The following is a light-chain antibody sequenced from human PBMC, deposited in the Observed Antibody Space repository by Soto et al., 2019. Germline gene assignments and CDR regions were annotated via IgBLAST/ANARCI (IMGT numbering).Light chain of an antibody. V-gene: IGKV3-11*01. J-gene: IGKJ1*01. CDR2: DAS. CDR1: QSISSY. CDR3: QQYNNWPQT. Sequence: EIVLTQSPVTLSLSPGERATLSCRASQSISSYLAWYQQKPGQAPRLLIYDASKRATGIPARFSGSGSGTEFTLTISSLQSEDFAVYYCQQYNNWPQTFGQGTKVDIK.